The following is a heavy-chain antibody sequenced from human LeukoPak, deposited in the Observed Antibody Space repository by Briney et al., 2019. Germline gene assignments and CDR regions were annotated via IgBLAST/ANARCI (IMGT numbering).Heavy chain of an antibody. D-gene: IGHD3-16*02. CDR1: GFTFSNYR. V-gene: IGHV3-74*01. CDR3: ARDYDYPWGSYRYDAFDV. CDR2: INSDASTT. J-gene: IGHJ3*01. Sequence: GGSLRLSCAASGFTFSNYRMHWVRQAPGKELVWVSHINSDASTTPYADLVKGRFTISRDNAKNTLYLQMNSLGAEDTAVYYCARDYDYPWGSYRYDAFDVWGQGTVVTVSS.